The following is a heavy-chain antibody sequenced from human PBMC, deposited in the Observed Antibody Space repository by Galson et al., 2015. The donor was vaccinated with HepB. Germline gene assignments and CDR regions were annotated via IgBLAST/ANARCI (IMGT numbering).Heavy chain of an antibody. D-gene: IGHD3-22*01. J-gene: IGHJ6*02. CDR1: GYTFTSYG. CDR2: ISAYNGNT. V-gene: IGHV1-18*04. CDR3: ASTYDSSGYYDYYYYYGMDV. Sequence: SVKVSCKASGYTFTSYGISWVRQAPGQGLEWMGWISAYNGNTNYAQKLQGRVTMTTDTSTSTAYMELRSLRSDDTAVYYCASTYDSSGYYDYYYYYGMDVWGQGTTVTVSS.